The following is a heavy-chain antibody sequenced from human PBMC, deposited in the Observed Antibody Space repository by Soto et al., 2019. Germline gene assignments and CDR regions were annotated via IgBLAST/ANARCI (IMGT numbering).Heavy chain of an antibody. CDR3: ARIRSGSYWYFDL. J-gene: IGHJ2*01. CDR1: GFSLSNARMG. CDR2: IFSNDEK. D-gene: IGHD1-26*01. V-gene: IGHV2-26*01. Sequence: QVTLKESGPVLVKPTETLTLTCTVSGFSLSNARMGVSWIRQPPGKALEWLAHIFSNDEKSYSTSLKSRLTNSRDXXKSQVVLTMTNMDPVDTATYYCARIRSGSYWYFDLWGRGTLVTVSS.